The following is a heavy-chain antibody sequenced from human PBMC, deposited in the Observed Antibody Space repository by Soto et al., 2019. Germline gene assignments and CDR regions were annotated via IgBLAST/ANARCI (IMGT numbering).Heavy chain of an antibody. V-gene: IGHV4-61*05. Sequence: SETLPLTCTVSGGSIGSSSYYWGWIRQPPGKGLEWIGYIYYSGSTNYNPSLKSRVTISVDTSKNQFSLKLSSVTAADTAVYYCARSGPAANDYWGQGTLVTVSS. CDR3: ARSGPAANDY. CDR2: IYYSGST. CDR1: GGSIGSSSYY. D-gene: IGHD2-2*01. J-gene: IGHJ4*02.